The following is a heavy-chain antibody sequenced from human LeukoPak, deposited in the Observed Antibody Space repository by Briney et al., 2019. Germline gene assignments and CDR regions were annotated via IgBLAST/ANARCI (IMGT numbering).Heavy chain of an antibody. J-gene: IGHJ4*02. CDR1: GGSISSGGYY. Sequence: SQTLSLTCTVSGGSISSGGYYWSWIRQHPGKGLEWIGYIYYSGSTYYNPSLKSRVTISVDTSKNQFSLKLSSVTAADTAVYYCARQIRGSSPFDYWGQGTLVTASS. CDR3: ARQIRGSSPFDY. D-gene: IGHD1-26*01. V-gene: IGHV4-31*03. CDR2: IYYSGST.